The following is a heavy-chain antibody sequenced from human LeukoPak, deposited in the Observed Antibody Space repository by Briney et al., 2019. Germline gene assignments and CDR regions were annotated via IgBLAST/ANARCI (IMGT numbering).Heavy chain of an antibody. J-gene: IGHJ4*02. Sequence: HPGGSLRLSCAASGFTFSTYSMNWVRQAPGKGLEWVALISYDGSNTWYADSVKGRFTIPRDNSKNTLYLQMNSLRAEDTAVYYCAKDQEQLVLGGFDYWGQGTLVTVSS. CDR2: ISYDGSNT. V-gene: IGHV3-30*18. D-gene: IGHD6-13*01. CDR1: GFTFSTYS. CDR3: AKDQEQLVLGGFDY.